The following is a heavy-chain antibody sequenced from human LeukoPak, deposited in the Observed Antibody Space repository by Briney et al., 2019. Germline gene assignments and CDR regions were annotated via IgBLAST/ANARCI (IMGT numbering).Heavy chain of an antibody. Sequence: SETLSLTCNVSGDSISSSSYYWSWIRVPPGKGLEWIGSIYYAGSTYYYPSFKSRVTLSVDTSSNRFSLSIKSVTAADTAMYYCASSPLGYCSGGSCYSGWFGPWGQGTLVTVSS. CDR2: IYYAGST. D-gene: IGHD2-15*01. CDR1: GDSISSSSYY. V-gene: IGHV4-39*07. J-gene: IGHJ5*02. CDR3: ASSPLGYCSGGSCYSGWFGP.